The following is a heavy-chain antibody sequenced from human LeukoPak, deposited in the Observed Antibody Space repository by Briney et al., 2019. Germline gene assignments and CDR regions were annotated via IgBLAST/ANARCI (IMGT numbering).Heavy chain of an antibody. CDR2: IYTSGST. D-gene: IGHD6-19*01. Sequence: SETLSLTCTVSGGSLSSGSYYWSWIRQPAGKGLEWIGRIYTSGSTNYNPSLKSRVTISVDTSKNQFSLKLSSVTAADAAVYYCAREWGSGWYHYWGQGTLVTVSS. CDR1: GGSLSSGSYY. J-gene: IGHJ4*02. V-gene: IGHV4-61*02. CDR3: AREWGSGWYHY.